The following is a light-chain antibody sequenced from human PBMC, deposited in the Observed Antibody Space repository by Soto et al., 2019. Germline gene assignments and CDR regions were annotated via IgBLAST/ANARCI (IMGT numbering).Light chain of an antibody. Sequence: EIVMTQSPATLSVSPGERATLSCRASESISTYLTWYQQKPGQAPRLLVFGASTRATGIPARFSGSGSGTDFTLTISSLEPEDFAVYYCQQRSNWQITFGQGTRLEIK. V-gene: IGKV3-11*01. CDR3: QQRSNWQIT. CDR2: GAS. J-gene: IGKJ5*01. CDR1: ESISTY.